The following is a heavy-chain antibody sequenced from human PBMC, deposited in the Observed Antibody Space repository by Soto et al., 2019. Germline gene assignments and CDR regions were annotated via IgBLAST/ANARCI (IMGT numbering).Heavy chain of an antibody. D-gene: IGHD3-3*01. CDR3: ARDPRLRFREGGMDA. CDR2: ISAYNGNT. J-gene: IGHJ6*02. V-gene: IGHV1-18*04. CDR1: GYTFTSYG. Sequence: ASVKVSCKASGYTFTSYGISWVRQAPGQGLEWMGWISAYNGNTNYAQKLQGRVTMTTDTSTSTAYMELRSLRSDDTAVYYCARDPRLRFREGGMDAWGQGTTVTVSS.